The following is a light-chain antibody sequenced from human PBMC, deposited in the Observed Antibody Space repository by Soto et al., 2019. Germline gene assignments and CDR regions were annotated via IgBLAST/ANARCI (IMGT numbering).Light chain of an antibody. J-gene: IGLJ1*01. V-gene: IGLV2-11*01. Sequence: QSALTQPRSVSGSPGQSVTISCTGTSSDVGGYNYVSWYQQHPGKAPKLMIYDVSKRPSGVPVRFSGAKSGNTASLTISGLQAEDEADYYGCSDAGSYYAFGTGTKFTVL. CDR2: DVS. CDR3: CSDAGSYYA. CDR1: SSDVGGYNY.